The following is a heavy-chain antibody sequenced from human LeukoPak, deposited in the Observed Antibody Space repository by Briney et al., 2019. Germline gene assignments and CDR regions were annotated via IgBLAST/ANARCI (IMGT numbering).Heavy chain of an antibody. CDR1: GFTFSSYS. J-gene: IGHJ6*03. CDR2: ISGSGGST. Sequence: GGSLRLSCAASGFTFSSYSMNWVRQAPGKGLEWVSAISGSGGSTYYADSVKGRFTISRDNSKNTLYLQMNSLRAEDTAVYYCAKDVKRDGYNGYYYYCYMDVWGKGTTVTVSS. V-gene: IGHV3-23*01. D-gene: IGHD5-24*01. CDR3: AKDVKRDGYNGYYYYCYMDV.